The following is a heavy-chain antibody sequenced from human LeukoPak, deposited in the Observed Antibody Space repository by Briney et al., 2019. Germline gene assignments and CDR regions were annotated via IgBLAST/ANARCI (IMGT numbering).Heavy chain of an antibody. D-gene: IGHD2/OR15-2a*01. CDR2: ISYDGSNK. CDR3: GSTISNDAFDI. CDR1: GFTFSSYA. Sequence: GGSLRLSCAASGFTFSSYAMHWVRQAPGKGLEWVAVISYDGSNKYYADSVKGRFTISRDNSKNTLYLQMNSLRAEDTAVYYCGSTISNDAFDIWGQGTMVTVPS. J-gene: IGHJ3*02. V-gene: IGHV3-30-3*01.